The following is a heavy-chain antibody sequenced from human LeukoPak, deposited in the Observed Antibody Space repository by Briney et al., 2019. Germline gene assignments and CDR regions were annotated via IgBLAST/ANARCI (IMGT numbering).Heavy chain of an antibody. CDR3: VRDITAPGDFLYFDY. Sequence: PGGSLRLSCAASGFTFNDHYMTGLRQSPGKGLEWLSFISGDGGDISYADSVRGRFAVSRDNARKSVFLQMSSLRVEDTAVYYCVRDITAPGDFLYFDYWGRGTLVTVSS. D-gene: IGHD2-21*01. V-gene: IGHV3-11*01. J-gene: IGHJ4*02. CDR2: ISGDGGDI. CDR1: GFTFNDHY.